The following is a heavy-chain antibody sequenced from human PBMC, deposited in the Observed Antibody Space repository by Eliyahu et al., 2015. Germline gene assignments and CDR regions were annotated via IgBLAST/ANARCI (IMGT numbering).Heavy chain of an antibody. D-gene: IGHD1-26*01. CDR1: GFXFSSYA. CDR3: AKAEGGGTYFPDY. CDR2: ISGGGGIT. Sequence: EVQLLESGGGLVQPGGSLRXSXSASGFXFSSYAMSWVRQAPGKGLEWVSTISGGGGITYYADSVKGRFTISRDNSKNTLYLQVSSLRAEDTAVYYCAKAEGGGTYFPDYWGQGTLVTVSS. J-gene: IGHJ4*02. V-gene: IGHV3-23*01.